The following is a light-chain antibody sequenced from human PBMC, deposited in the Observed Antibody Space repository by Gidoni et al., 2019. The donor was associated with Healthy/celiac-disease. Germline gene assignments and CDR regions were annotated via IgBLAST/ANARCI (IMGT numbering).Light chain of an antibody. J-gene: IGKJ4*01. Sequence: EIVCTQSPATLSLSPGERATLSCRASQSVSSYLAWYQQKPGQAPRLLIYDASNRATGIPARFSGSGSGTDFTLTISSLEPEDFAVYYCQQSSNWPTFGGGTKVEIK. CDR1: QSVSSY. CDR2: DAS. V-gene: IGKV3-11*01. CDR3: QQSSNWPT.